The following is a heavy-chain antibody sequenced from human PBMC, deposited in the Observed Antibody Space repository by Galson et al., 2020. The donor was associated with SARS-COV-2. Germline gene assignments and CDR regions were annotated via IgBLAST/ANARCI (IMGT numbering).Heavy chain of an antibody. D-gene: IGHD1-26*01. CDR3: ARGRLGGAAV. CDR1: GGSFSGHY. Sequence: SQASETLSLTCAVYGGSFSGHYWSWIRQPPGKGLELIGEINRSGSTNYSPSLESRVTISVDTSKNQFSLKLSSVTAADTAVYYCARGRLGGAAVWGQGTLVTVSS. CDR2: INRSGST. J-gene: IGHJ4*02. V-gene: IGHV4-34*01.